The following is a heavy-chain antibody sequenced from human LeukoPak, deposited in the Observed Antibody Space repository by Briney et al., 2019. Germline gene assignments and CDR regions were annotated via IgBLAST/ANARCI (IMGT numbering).Heavy chain of an antibody. Sequence: SETLSLTCTVSGGSISSYYWSWIRQPPGKGLEWIGYIYYSGSTNYNPSLKSRVTISVDTSKNQFSLKLSSVTAADTAVYYCARSVAGDWYFDLWGRSTLVTVSS. D-gene: IGHD6-19*01. J-gene: IGHJ2*01. CDR1: GGSISSYY. V-gene: IGHV4-59*01. CDR2: IYYSGST. CDR3: ARSVAGDWYFDL.